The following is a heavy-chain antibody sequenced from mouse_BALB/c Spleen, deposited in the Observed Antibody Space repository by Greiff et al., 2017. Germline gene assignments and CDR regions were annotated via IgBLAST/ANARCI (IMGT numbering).Heavy chain of an antibody. CDR1: GFAFSRYD. Sequence: EVMLVESGGGLVKPGGSLKLSCAASGFAFSRYDMSWVRQTPEKRLEWVAYISSGGGSTYYPDTVKGRFTISRNNAKNTLYLQMSSLKSEDTAMYYCARHPYYGNSPWFAYWGQGTLVTVSA. D-gene: IGHD2-10*01. V-gene: IGHV5-12-1*01. CDR3: ARHPYYGNSPWFAY. J-gene: IGHJ3*01. CDR2: ISSGGGST.